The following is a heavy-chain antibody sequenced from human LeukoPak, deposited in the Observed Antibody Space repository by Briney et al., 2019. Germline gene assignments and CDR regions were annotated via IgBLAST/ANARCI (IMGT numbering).Heavy chain of an antibody. J-gene: IGHJ4*02. CDR1: GFTFSSYA. CDR2: ISGSGGST. D-gene: IGHD2-15*01. CDR3: AKDRRYCSGGSCYPDY. Sequence: PGGSLRLSCAASGFTFSSYAMSWVRQAPGKGLEWVSAISGSGGSTYYADSVKGRFTISRDNSKNTLYLQMNSLRAEDTAVYYCAKDRRYCSGGSCYPDYWGQGTLVTVSS. V-gene: IGHV3-23*01.